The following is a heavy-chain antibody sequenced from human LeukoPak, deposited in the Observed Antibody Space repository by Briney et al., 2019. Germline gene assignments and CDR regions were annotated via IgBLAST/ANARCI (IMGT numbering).Heavy chain of an antibody. J-gene: IGHJ4*02. CDR3: AKDLFGSQSRFDH. D-gene: IGHD3-10*01. V-gene: IGHV3-30*13. CDR2: ISWDGSGK. CDR1: GFRFRSYG. Sequence: GRSLRLSCAASGFRFRSYGMHWVRQAPGKGLEWVAGISWDGSGKSYADSVKGRFTISRDNSQNRLYLEMNSLRIEDTALFYCAKDLFGSQSRFDHWGQGTQVIVSS.